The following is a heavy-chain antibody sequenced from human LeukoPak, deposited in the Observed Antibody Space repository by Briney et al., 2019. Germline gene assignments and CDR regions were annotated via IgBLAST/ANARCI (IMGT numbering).Heavy chain of an antibody. D-gene: IGHD2-15*01. CDR2: INPNSGGT. J-gene: IGHJ4*02. CDR1: GYSFTGYY. Sequence: ASVEVSCKASGYSFTGYYNEWMRHAPGQGLEWMGWINPNSGGTNYAQKFQGRVTMTRDTSISTAYMELSRLRSDDTAVYYCAREAWGKLDFWGQGTLVTVSS. V-gene: IGHV1-2*02. CDR3: AREAWGKLDF.